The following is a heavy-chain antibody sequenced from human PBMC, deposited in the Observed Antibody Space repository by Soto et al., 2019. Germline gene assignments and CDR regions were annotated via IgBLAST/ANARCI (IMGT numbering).Heavy chain of an antibody. V-gene: IGHV1-69*06. CDR3: ARGRRGYSGYDSAHFDY. D-gene: IGHD5-12*01. J-gene: IGHJ4*02. CDR2: IIPIFGTA. CDR1: GGTFSSYA. Sequence: SVKVSCKASGGTFSSYAISWVRQAPGQGLEWMGGIIPIFGTANYAQKFQGRVTITADKSTSTAYMELSSLRSEDTAVYYCARGRRGYSGYDSAHFDYWGQGTLVTSPQ.